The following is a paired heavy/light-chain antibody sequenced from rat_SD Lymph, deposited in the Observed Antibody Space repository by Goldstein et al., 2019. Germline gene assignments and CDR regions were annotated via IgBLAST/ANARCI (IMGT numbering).Light chain of an antibody. V-gene: IGKV14S15*01. CDR1: QDIGNY. CDR2: GAT. CDR3: LQSIQYPWT. Sequence: DIQMTQSPSSMSASLGDRVTITCRASQDIGNYLSWFQQKPGKSPRRMIYGATNLAAGVPSRFSGSRSGSDYSLTISSLESEDMAIYYCLQSIQYPWTFGGGTKLELK. J-gene: IGKJ1*01.
Heavy chain of an antibody. Sequence: AVQLVESGGGLVQPKESLKISCAASGFTFSNAAMYWVRQAPGKGLEWVARIRTKPNNYATYYADSVKGRFTISRDDSKSMVYLQMDNLKTEDTAMYYCTASNWDYWGQGVMVTVSS. V-gene: IGHV10-5*01. D-gene: IGHD5-1*01. CDR1: GFTFSNAA. J-gene: IGHJ2*01. CDR3: TASNWDY. CDR2: IRTKPNNYAT.